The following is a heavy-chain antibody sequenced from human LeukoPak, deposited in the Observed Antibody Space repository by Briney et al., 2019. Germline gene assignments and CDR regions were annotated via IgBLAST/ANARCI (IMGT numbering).Heavy chain of an antibody. V-gene: IGHV4-59*12. Sequence: SETLSLTCTVSGGSISSYYWSWIRQPPGKGLEWIGYIYYSGSTNYNPSLKSRVTISIDRSKNQFSLKLSSVTAADTAVYYCARVDGDYVDYWGQGTLVTVSS. J-gene: IGHJ4*02. CDR3: ARVDGDYVDY. CDR2: IYYSGST. CDR1: GGSISSYY. D-gene: IGHD4-17*01.